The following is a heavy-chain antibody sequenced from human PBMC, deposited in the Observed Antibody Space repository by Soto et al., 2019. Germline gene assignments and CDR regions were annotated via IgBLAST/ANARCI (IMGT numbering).Heavy chain of an antibody. J-gene: IGHJ6*03. CDR2: FDPEDGET. V-gene: IGHV1-24*01. D-gene: IGHD3-3*01. Sequence: ASVKVSCKVSGYTLTELSMHWVRQAPRKGLEWMGGFDPEDGETIYAQKFQGRVTMTEDTSTDTAYMELSSLRSEDTAVYYCATANLFGVVPISYYYYYMDVWGKGTTVTVSS. CDR3: ATANLFGVVPISYYYYYMDV. CDR1: GYTLTELS.